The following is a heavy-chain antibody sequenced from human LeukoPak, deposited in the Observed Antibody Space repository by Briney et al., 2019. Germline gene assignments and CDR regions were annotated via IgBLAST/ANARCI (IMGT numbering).Heavy chain of an antibody. CDR1: GASFSSYY. Sequence: SETLSLTCTVSGASFSSYYWSWIRQPPGKRPEWIGYIDDNAETRYNTSLKTRVSISIDTSTSQFFLKLMSVTSADTAVYSCARGQVTRTTHFESWGQGTLVTVSS. CDR3: ARGQVTRTTHFES. D-gene: IGHD2-15*01. CDR2: IDDNAET. V-gene: IGHV4-59*01. J-gene: IGHJ4*02.